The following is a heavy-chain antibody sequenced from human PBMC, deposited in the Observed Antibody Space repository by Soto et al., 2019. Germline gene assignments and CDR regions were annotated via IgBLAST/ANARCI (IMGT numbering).Heavy chain of an antibody. V-gene: IGHV1-69*13. D-gene: IGHD6-13*01. CDR1: GGTFSSYA. J-gene: IGHJ6*02. CDR3: ARDRTRVAAGYYYGMDI. Sequence: ASVKVSCKASGGTFSSYAISWVRQAPGQGLEWMGGIIPIFVTANYAQKFQGRVTITADESTSTAYMELSSLRSEDTAVYYCARDRTRVAAGYYYGMDIWGQGTTVAVSS. CDR2: IIPIFVTA.